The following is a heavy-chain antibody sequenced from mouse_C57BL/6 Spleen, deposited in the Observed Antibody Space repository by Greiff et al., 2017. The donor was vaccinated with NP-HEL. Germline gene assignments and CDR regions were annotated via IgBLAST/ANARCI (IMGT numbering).Heavy chain of an antibody. CDR3: ARSRWGFAY. CDR1: GYTFTSYW. Sequence: QVQLQQPGAELVMPGASVKLSCKASGYTFTSYWMHWVKQRPGQGLEWIGEIDPSDSYTNYNQKFKGKSTLTVDKSSSTAYMQLSSLTSEDSAVYYCARSRWGFAYWGQGTLVTVS. J-gene: IGHJ3*01. CDR2: IDPSDSYT. D-gene: IGHD1-1*02. V-gene: IGHV1-69*01.